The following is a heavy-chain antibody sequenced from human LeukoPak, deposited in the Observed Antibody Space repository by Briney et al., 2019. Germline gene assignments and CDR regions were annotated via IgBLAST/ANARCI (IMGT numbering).Heavy chain of an antibody. J-gene: IGHJ4*02. V-gene: IGHV3-33*01. CDR1: GFTFSSYG. CDR2: IRYDGSNK. CDR3: ARMGYCSSTSCYRRGAFDY. D-gene: IGHD2-2*02. Sequence: GSLRLSCAASGFTFSSYGMHWVRQAPGKGLEWVAVIRYDGSNKYYADSVKGRFTISRDNSKNTLYLQMNSLRAEDTAVYCCARMGYCSSTSCYRRGAFDYWGQGTLVTVSS.